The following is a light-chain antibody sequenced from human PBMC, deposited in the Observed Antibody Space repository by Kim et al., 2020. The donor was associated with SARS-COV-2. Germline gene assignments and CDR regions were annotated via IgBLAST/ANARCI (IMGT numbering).Light chain of an antibody. Sequence: SYELTQPPSVSVSPGQTASISCSGDTLGDKYTFWYQQKPGQSPRLIMYQDDKRPSGIPERFSGSNSGNTATLTISGSQPADEADYFCQAWDSSTSVVFGG. V-gene: IGLV3-1*01. J-gene: IGLJ2*01. CDR3: QAWDSSTSVV. CDR1: TLGDKY. CDR2: QDD.